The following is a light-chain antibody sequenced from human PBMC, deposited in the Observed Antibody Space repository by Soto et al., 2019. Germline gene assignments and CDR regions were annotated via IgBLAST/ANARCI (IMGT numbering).Light chain of an antibody. J-gene: IGKJ4*01. CDR1: QSISNY. CDR3: QQSHSSLT. V-gene: IGKV1-39*01. Sequence: DIQMTQPPSSLSASVGDRVTITCRASQSISNYLNWYQQKPGKAPKLLIYAASSLQSGVPSRFSGSGPGTDFTLTINRLQPEDLATYYCQQSHSSLTFGGGTKVDIK. CDR2: AAS.